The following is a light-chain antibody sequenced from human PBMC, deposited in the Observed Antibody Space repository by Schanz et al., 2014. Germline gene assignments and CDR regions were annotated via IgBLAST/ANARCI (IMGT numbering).Light chain of an antibody. CDR3: CSYAGSSTWV. J-gene: IGLJ3*02. CDR2: EGS. CDR1: SSDVGSYNL. V-gene: IGLV2-23*01. Sequence: QSVLTQPASVSGSPGQSITISCTGTSSDVGSYNLVSWYQQHPGKAPKLMIYEGSKRPSGVSNRISGSKSGNTASLTISGVQAEDEADYYCCSYAGSSTWVFGGGTKVTVL.